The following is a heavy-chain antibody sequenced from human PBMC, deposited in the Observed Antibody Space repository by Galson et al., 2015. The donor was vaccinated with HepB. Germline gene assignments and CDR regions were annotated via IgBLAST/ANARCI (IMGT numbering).Heavy chain of an antibody. Sequence: SVKVSCKASGYTFTSYAMHWVRQAPGQRLEWMGWINAGNGNTKYSQKFQGRVTITRDTSASTAYMELSSLRSEDTAVYYCARGSEYFDWLLGAWGQGTLVTVSS. J-gene: IGHJ4*02. D-gene: IGHD3-9*01. CDR1: GYTFTSYA. CDR2: INAGNGNT. CDR3: ARGSEYFDWLLGA. V-gene: IGHV1-3*01.